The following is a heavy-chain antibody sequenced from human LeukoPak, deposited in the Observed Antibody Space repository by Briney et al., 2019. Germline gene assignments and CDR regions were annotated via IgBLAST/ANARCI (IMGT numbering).Heavy chain of an antibody. D-gene: IGHD6-6*01. Sequence: VSVKVSCKASGYTFTGYYMHWVRQAPGQGLEWMGWINPNSGGTNYAQKFQGRVTMTRDTSISTAYMELSRLRSDDTAVYYCARMYRQLVSNPFDYWGQGTLVTVSS. CDR3: ARMYRQLVSNPFDY. V-gene: IGHV1-2*02. CDR1: GYTFTGYY. J-gene: IGHJ4*02. CDR2: INPNSGGT.